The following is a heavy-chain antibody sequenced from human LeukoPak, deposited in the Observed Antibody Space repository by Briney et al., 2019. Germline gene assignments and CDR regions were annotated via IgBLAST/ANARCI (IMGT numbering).Heavy chain of an antibody. CDR2: ISSSGSTI. CDR1: GFTFSDYY. J-gene: IGHJ6*03. Sequence: PGGSLRLSCAASGFTFSDYYMSWIRQAPGKGLEWVSYISSSGSTIYYAGSVKGRFTISRDNAKNSLYLQMNSLRAEDTAVYYCAREAVVPAADEKNYYYYYMDVWGKGTTVTISS. CDR3: AREAVVPAADEKNYYYYYMDV. V-gene: IGHV3-11*01. D-gene: IGHD2-2*01.